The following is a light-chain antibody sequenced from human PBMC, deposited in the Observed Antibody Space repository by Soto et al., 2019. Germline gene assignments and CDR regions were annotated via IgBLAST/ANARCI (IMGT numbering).Light chain of an antibody. CDR2: DTS. Sequence: EIVMTQSPATLSVSPGERATLSCRASQSVGSDLAWYQQKPGQAPRLLIYDTSTRATGVPARFSGSGSGTEFTLTISSLQSEDFATYYCQQSYSPPFTFGPGTTVDIK. CDR1: QSVGSD. J-gene: IGKJ3*01. CDR3: QQSYSPPFT. V-gene: IGKV3-15*01.